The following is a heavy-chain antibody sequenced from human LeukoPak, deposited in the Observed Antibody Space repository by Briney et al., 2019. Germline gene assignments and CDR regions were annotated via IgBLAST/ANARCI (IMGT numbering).Heavy chain of an antibody. J-gene: IGHJ4*02. Sequence: PSETLSLTCTVSGGSISNYYCNWIRQPAGKRLEWIGRIYTSGSTNYNPSLKSRVTISVDTSKNQFSLKLSSVTAADTAVYYCASVGIAALVPDYWGQGTLVTVSS. CDR1: GGSISNYY. CDR3: ASVGIAALVPDY. V-gene: IGHV4-4*07. CDR2: IYTSGST. D-gene: IGHD6-13*01.